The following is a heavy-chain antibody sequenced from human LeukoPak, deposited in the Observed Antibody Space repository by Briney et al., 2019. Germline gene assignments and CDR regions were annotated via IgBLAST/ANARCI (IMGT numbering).Heavy chain of an antibody. CDR3: ARHLRHSSSGNYYYYMDV. Sequence: PSETLSLTCTVSGGSISSSSYYWGWIRQPPGKGLEWIGSIYYSGSTYYNPSLKSRVTISVDTSKNQFSLKLSSVTAADTAVYYCARHLRHSSSGNYYYYMDVWGKGTTVTVSS. CDR2: IYYSGST. CDR1: GGSISSSSYY. V-gene: IGHV4-39*01. J-gene: IGHJ6*03. D-gene: IGHD6-13*01.